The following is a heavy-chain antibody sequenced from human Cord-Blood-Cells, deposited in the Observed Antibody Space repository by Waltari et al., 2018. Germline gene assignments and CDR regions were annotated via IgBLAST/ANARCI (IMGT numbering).Heavy chain of an antibody. CDR1: GGSISSSSYY. D-gene: IGHD2-21*02. J-gene: IGHJ3*02. CDR3: ARRGRGDYAFDI. CDR2: IHYSGST. V-gene: IGHV4-39*01. Sequence: QLQLQESGPGLVKPSETLSLTCTVSGGSISSSSYYWGWIRQPPGNGLEWIGSIHYSGSTYYNPSLKSRVTISVDTSKNQFSLKLSSVTAADTAVYYCARRGRGDYAFDIWGQGTMVTVSS.